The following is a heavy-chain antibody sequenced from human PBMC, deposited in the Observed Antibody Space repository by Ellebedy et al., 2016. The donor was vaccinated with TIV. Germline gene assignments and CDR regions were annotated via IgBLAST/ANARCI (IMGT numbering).Heavy chain of an antibody. CDR3: ARDRATTGKMSWYFDY. V-gene: IGHV3-30*03. CDR1: GFTFSNYG. CDR2: ISYDGNNQ. D-gene: IGHD1-1*01. Sequence: GESLKISCAASGFTFSNYGIHWVRQTQDKGLEWVTVISYDGNNQYYTDSVKGRFTISRDDSKNTVYLQMNNLRAEDTAVYYCARDRATTGKMSWYFDYWGQGTLVTVSA. J-gene: IGHJ4*02.